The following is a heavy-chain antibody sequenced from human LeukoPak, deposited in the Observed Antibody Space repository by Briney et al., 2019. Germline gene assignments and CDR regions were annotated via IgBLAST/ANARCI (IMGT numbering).Heavy chain of an antibody. CDR1: VFTFSSYA. J-gene: IGHJ4*02. Sequence: PGGSLRLSCAASVFTFSSYAMSWVRQAPGKGLEWVSAISGSGGSTYYADCVKGRFTISRDNSKHTLYLQMNSLRAEDTAVYYCAKGDSITIFGVVIPYFDYWGQGTLVTVSS. D-gene: IGHD3-3*01. V-gene: IGHV3-23*01. CDR2: ISGSGGST. CDR3: AKGDSITIFGVVIPYFDY.